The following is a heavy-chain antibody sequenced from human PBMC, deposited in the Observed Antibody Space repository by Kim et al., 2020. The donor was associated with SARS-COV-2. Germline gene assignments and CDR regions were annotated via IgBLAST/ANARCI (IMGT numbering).Heavy chain of an antibody. Sequence: DSVKDRFTIPSDNAKNSLYLQINSLRAEDTALYYCAKDISSEYSSGALDYWGQGTLVTVSS. CDR3: AKDISSEYSSGALDY. V-gene: IGHV3-9*01. D-gene: IGHD6-19*01. J-gene: IGHJ4*02.